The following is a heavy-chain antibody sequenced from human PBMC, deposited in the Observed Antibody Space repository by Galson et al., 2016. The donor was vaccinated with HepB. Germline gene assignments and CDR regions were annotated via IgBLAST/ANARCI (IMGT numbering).Heavy chain of an antibody. V-gene: IGHV4-39*01. D-gene: IGHD3-10*01. CDR3: AGRRGESGTFYY. Sequence: SETLSLTCTVSGGSISSSSYYWGWIRQPPGKGLEWIGSIYYSGSTYYNPSLKSRVTISVDTSKNQFSLKLSSVTAADTAVYYCAGRRGESGTFYYWGQGSLVTVSS. J-gene: IGHJ4*02. CDR2: IYYSGST. CDR1: GGSISSSSYY.